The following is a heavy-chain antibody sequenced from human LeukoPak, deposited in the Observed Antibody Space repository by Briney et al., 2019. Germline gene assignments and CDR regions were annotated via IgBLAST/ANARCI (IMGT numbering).Heavy chain of an antibody. CDR1: GFTFSSYA. V-gene: IGHV3-64D*06. D-gene: IGHD2-2*01. CDR2: ISSNGGST. J-gene: IGHJ4*02. CDR3: VKVLRCSSTSCYAPFDY. Sequence: GGSLRLSCSASGFTFSSYAMHWVRQAPGKGLEYVSAISSNGGSTYYADSVKGRFTISRDNSKNTLYLQMSRLRAEDTAVYYCVKVLRCSSTSCYAPFDYWGQGTLVTVSS.